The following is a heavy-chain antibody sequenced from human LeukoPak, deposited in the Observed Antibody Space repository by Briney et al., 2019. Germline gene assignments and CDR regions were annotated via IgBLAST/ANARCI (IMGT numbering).Heavy chain of an antibody. CDR1: GGTFSSYA. D-gene: IGHD4-17*01. V-gene: IGHV1-69*04. CDR3: ASGRHGDSPFDY. Sequence: VASVKVSCKASGGTFSSYAISWVRQAPGQGLEWMGRIIPILGIANYAQKFQGRVTITADKSTSTAYMELSSLRSEDTAVYYCASGRHGDSPFDYWGQGTLVTVSS. J-gene: IGHJ4*02. CDR2: IIPILGIA.